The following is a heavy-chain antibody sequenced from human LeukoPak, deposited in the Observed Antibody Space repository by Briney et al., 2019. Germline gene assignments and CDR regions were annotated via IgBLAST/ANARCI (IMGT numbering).Heavy chain of an antibody. J-gene: IGHJ3*02. V-gene: IGHV3-21*01. CDR2: ISSSSSYI. CDR3: ARDQTYDSSGYRVPRDAFDI. CDR1: GFTFSSYS. Sequence: GGSLRLSCAASGFTFSSYSMNWVRQAPGKGLEWVSSISSSSSYIYYADSVKGRFTISRDNAKNSLYLQMNSLRAEDAAVYYCARDQTYDSSGYRVPRDAFDIWGQGTMVTVSS. D-gene: IGHD3-22*01.